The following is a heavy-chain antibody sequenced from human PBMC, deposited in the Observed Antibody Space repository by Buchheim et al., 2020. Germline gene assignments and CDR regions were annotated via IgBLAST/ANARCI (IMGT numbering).Heavy chain of an antibody. D-gene: IGHD1-7*01. CDR2: ISYDGSNK. CDR3: ARDVNWNYESWFDP. Sequence: QVQLVESGGGVVQPGRSLRLSCAASGFTFSSYAMHWVRQAPGKGLEWVAVISYDGSNKYYAESVKGRFTISRDNSKNTLYLQMNSLRAEDTALYYCARDVNWNYESWFDPWGQGTL. J-gene: IGHJ5*02. V-gene: IGHV3-30*04. CDR1: GFTFSSYA.